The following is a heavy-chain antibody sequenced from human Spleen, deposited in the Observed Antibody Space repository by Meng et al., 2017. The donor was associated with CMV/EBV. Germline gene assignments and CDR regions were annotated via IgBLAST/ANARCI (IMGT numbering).Heavy chain of an antibody. CDR2: ISGSGGST. J-gene: IGHJ5*02. CDR1: GFAFSSYA. Sequence: WAASGFAFSSYAMSWVRQAPGKGLEWVSAISGSGGSTYYADSVKGRFTISRDNSKNTLYLQMNSLRAEDTAVYYCAKIAGTTGGFDPWGQGTLVTVSS. D-gene: IGHD1-20*01. V-gene: IGHV3-23*01. CDR3: AKIAGTTGGFDP.